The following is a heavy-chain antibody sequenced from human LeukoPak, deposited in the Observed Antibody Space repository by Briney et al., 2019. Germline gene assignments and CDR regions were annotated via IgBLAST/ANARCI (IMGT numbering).Heavy chain of an antibody. J-gene: IGHJ5*02. CDR1: GYTFTSYD. D-gene: IGHD3-3*01. CDR2: MNPNSGNT. V-gene: IGHV1-8*01. CDR3: ARKSVLFTIFGVVIIGFDP. Sequence: ASVKVSCKASGYTFTSYDINWVRQATGQGLEWMGWMNPNSGNTGYAQKFQGRVTMTRNTSISTAYKELSSLRSEDTAVYYCARKSVLFTIFGVVIIGFDPWGQGTLVTVSS.